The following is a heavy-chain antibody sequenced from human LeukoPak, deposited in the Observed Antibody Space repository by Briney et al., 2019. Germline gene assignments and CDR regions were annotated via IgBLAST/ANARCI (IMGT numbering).Heavy chain of an antibody. CDR1: GGSFSGYY. J-gene: IGHJ5*02. V-gene: IGHV4-34*01. CDR2: INHSGST. D-gene: IGHD3-10*01. CDR3: ASTAAYGSGSYYRLWLDP. Sequence: SETLSLTCAVYGGSFSGYYWSWIRQPPGKGLEWIGEINHSGSTNYNPSLKSRVTISVDTSKNQFSLKLSSVTAADTAVYYCASTAAYGSGSYYRLWLDPWGQGTLVTVSS.